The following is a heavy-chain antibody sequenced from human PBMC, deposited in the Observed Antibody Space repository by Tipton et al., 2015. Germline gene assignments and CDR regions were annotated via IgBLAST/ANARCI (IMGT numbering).Heavy chain of an antibody. D-gene: IGHD3-10*01. CDR3: VRDPPINKPITMVRGVDGIDP. CDR1: GFTLTKYC. V-gene: IGHV3-7*05. CDR2: IKEDGSEK. Sequence: SLRLSCAASGFTLTKYCMNWVRQAPGKGLEWVANIKEDGSEKYYVDSVRGRFTISRDNAKNSLYLQMNSLRVEDTAVYYCVRDPPINKPITMVRGVDGIDPWGLGTLVTVSS. J-gene: IGHJ5*02.